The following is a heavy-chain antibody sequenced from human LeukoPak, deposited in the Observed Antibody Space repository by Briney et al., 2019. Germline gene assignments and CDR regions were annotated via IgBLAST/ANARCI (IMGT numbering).Heavy chain of an antibody. CDR1: VHPHCRYI. V-gene: IGHV3-21*01. Sequence: PGGSLRLSCAGSVHPHCRYILTEVGQAPGKGLEWVSSISSSGNYIYYADSVKGRFTISRDNAKNSLYLQMNSLRVEDTPVYHCAREYRRGWYNFDYWGQGTLVTVSS. D-gene: IGHD6-19*01. CDR2: ISSSGNYI. CDR3: AREYRRGWYNFDY. J-gene: IGHJ4*02.